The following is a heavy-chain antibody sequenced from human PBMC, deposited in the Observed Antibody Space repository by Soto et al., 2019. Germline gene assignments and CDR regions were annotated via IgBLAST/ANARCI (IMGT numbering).Heavy chain of an antibody. D-gene: IGHD2-2*01. V-gene: IGHV3-23*01. CDR3: ARGAALPSY. CDR1: GFTFSSYG. CDR2: ISSSGGNA. Sequence: EVQLLESGGGLVQPGGSLRLSCAASGFTFSSYGMSWVRQAPGKGLEWVSAISSSGGNAYYADSVKGRFTISRDNSKNTLYLQMNSQRAEDSAVDYCARGAALPSYWGQGTLVTVSS. J-gene: IGHJ4*02.